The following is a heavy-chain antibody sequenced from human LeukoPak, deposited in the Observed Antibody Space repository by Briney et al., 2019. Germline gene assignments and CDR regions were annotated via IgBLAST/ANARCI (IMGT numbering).Heavy chain of an antibody. J-gene: IGHJ5*02. D-gene: IGHD6-19*01. CDR2: ISAYNGNT. CDR1: GYTFTSYG. CDR3: ARVGWGSWFDP. Sequence: ASVTVSFKASGYTFTSYGISWVRQAPGQGLAWVGWISAYNGNTNYAQKLQGRVTMTTDTSTSTAYMELRSLRSDDTAVYYCARVGWGSWFDPWGQGTLVTVSS. V-gene: IGHV1-18*01.